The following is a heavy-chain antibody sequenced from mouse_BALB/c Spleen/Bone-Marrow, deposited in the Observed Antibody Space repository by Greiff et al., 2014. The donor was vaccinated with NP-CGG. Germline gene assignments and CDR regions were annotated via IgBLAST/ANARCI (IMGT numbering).Heavy chain of an antibody. D-gene: IGHD2-3*01. V-gene: IGHV3-2*02. CDR3: ARNGYYYYFDY. CDR2: ISYSGST. J-gene: IGHJ2*01. Sequence: EVQLQESGPGLVKPSQSLSLTCTVTGYSITSDYAWNWIRQFPGNKLEWMGYISYSGSTSYNPSLKSRISITRDTSKNQFFLQLNSVTTGDTATYYCARNGYYYYFDYWGQGTTLTVSS. CDR1: GYSITSDYA.